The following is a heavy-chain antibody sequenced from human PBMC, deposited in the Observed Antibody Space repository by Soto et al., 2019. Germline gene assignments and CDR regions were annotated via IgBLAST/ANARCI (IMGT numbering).Heavy chain of an antibody. Sequence: PSETLSLTCTVSGGSISSYYWSWIRQPPGKGLEWIGYIYYSGSTNYNPSLKSRVTISVDTSKNQFSLKLSSVTAADTAVYYCARQHGVVVVAATPRYFDYWGQGTLVTVSS. CDR3: ARQHGVVVVAATPRYFDY. V-gene: IGHV4-59*08. CDR2: IYYSGST. D-gene: IGHD2-15*01. CDR1: GGSISSYY. J-gene: IGHJ4*02.